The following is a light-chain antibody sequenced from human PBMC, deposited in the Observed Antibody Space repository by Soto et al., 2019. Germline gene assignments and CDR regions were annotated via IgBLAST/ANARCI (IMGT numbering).Light chain of an antibody. CDR3: CVYAXXXVFYV. Sequence: QSVLTQPASVSGSPGQSITISCTGTSSDVGSYNLVSWYQQHPGKVPKLLIYDDNQRPSGVSNRFSGSKSGNTASLTISGLQAEDEADYYCCVYAXXXVFYVFGTGTKLTVL. CDR2: DDN. J-gene: IGLJ1*01. CDR1: SSDVGSYNL. V-gene: IGLV2-23*01.